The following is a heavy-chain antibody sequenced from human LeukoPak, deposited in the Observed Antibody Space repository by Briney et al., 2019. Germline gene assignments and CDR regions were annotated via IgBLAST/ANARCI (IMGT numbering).Heavy chain of an antibody. Sequence: PGGSLRLSCAASGFSFSGVRLRDHYMDWVRQAPGKGLEWVGRIRNKANSYTTEYAASVRGRFTISRDDSKNSLFLQMSSLTTEDTAVYYCVISYVLERDGYFDPRGQGILVTVSS. CDR2: IRNKANSYTT. D-gene: IGHD5-24*01. V-gene: IGHV3-72*01. CDR1: GFSFSGVRLRDHY. J-gene: IGHJ5*02. CDR3: VISYVLERDGYFDP.